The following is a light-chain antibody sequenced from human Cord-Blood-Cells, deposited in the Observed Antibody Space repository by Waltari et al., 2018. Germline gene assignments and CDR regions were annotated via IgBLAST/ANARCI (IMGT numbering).Light chain of an antibody. Sequence: QSALTQPASVSGSPGQSITISRPGTSSDVGVYNYGPWYQQHPGKAPKLMIYDVSKRPSGVSNRFSGSKSGNTASLTISGLQAEDEADYYCSSYTSSSTYVFGTGTKVTVL. CDR1: SSDVGVYNY. CDR2: DVS. CDR3: SSYTSSSTYV. V-gene: IGLV2-14*01. J-gene: IGLJ1*01.